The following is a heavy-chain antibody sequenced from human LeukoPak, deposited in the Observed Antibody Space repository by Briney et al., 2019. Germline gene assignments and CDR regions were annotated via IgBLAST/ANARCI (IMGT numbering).Heavy chain of an antibody. V-gene: IGHV4-34*01. CDR1: GGSFSGYY. D-gene: IGHD3-10*01. CDR3: ASLGSGSYSRKNWYFDL. J-gene: IGHJ2*01. CDR2: INHSGST. Sequence: PSETLSLTCAVYGGSFSGYYWSWIRQPPGKGLEWIGEINHSGSTNYNPSLKSRVSISVDTSKNQFSLKLSSVTAADTAVYYCASLGSGSYSRKNWYFDLWGRGTLVTVSS.